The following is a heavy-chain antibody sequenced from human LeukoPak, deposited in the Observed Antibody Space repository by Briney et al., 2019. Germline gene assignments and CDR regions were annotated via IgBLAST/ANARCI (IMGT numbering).Heavy chain of an antibody. Sequence: SGGSLRLSCVASGFSISTFWMTWVRQAPGKGLEWVANIRGDESRLYYVDSVQGRFTISRDNSKNTLYLQMNSLRAEDTAVYYCARESRRMSSGWYVYGWFDPWGQGTLVTVSS. D-gene: IGHD6-19*01. J-gene: IGHJ5*02. CDR2: IRGDESRL. CDR3: ARESRRMSSGWYVYGWFDP. V-gene: IGHV3-7*01. CDR1: GFSISTFW.